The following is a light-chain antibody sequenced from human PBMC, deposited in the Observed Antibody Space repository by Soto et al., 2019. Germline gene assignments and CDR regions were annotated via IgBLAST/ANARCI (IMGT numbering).Light chain of an antibody. CDR2: EVN. Sequence: QSALTQPASLSGSPGQSITISCTGTSSDIGAYDYVSWFQQHPGKAPKLMISEVNNRPSGVSNRFSGSKSGNTAYLTISGLQAEDEADYYCSSFAGSNNFPYVFGTGTKVTV. V-gene: IGLV2-14*01. CDR1: SSDIGAYDY. J-gene: IGLJ1*01. CDR3: SSFAGSNNFPYV.